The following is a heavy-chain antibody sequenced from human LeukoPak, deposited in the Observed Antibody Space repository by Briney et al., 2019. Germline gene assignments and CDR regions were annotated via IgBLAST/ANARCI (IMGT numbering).Heavy chain of an antibody. Sequence: PSETLSLTCTVSGGSVSRGGYYWTWIRQPPGKGLEWIGYIYYSGSTNYNPSLKSRVTISVDTSKNQFSLKLNSVTAADTAVYYCARENNYFDYWGQGTLVTVSS. J-gene: IGHJ4*02. CDR3: ARENNYFDY. CDR2: IYYSGST. CDR1: GGSVSRGGYY. V-gene: IGHV4-61*08.